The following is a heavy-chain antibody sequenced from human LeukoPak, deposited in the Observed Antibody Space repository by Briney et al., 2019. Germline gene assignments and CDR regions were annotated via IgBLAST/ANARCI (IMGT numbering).Heavy chain of an antibody. CDR1: GFTFSSYA. CDR2: ISYDGSNK. CDR3: ARDPSTGNNYFDY. Sequence: GGSLRLSCAASGFTFSSYAMHWVRQAPGKGLEWVAVISYDGSNKYYADSVKGRFTISRDNSKNTLFLQMNSLRGEDTAVYYCARDPSTGNNYFDYWGQGTLATVSS. J-gene: IGHJ4*02. V-gene: IGHV3-30-3*01. D-gene: IGHD1-14*01.